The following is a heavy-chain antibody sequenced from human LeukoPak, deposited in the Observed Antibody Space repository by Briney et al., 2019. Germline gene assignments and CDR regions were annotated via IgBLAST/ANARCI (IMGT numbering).Heavy chain of an antibody. CDR1: GYTFIDYY. J-gene: IGHJ4*02. CDR3: VTLGATNFDY. V-gene: IGHV1-2*02. CDR2: ISPDSGGT. D-gene: IGHD1-26*01. Sequence: ASVKVSCRASGYTFIDYYIHWVRQAPGQGLEFLGWISPDSGGTNYPQKFQGRVTLTSDTSISTAYMELSRVRSDDTAVYYCVTLGATNFDYWGQGTLVTVSS.